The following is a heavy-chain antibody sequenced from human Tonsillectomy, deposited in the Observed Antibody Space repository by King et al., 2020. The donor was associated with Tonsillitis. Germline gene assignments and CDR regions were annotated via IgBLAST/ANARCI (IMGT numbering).Heavy chain of an antibody. D-gene: IGHD3-10*01. CDR3: ARKPTEWLGESNPWFDD. Sequence: VQLVESGGGLVQPGGSLRLSCAASGFTFSSYWMSWVRQAPGKGLEWVANIKQDGSEKYYVDSVKGRFTISRDNAKNSLYLQMKSLRAEDTAVYYCARKPTEWLGESNPWFDDWGQGTLVTVSA. V-gene: IGHV3-7*03. CDR1: GFTFSSYW. J-gene: IGHJ4*02. CDR2: IKQDGSEK.